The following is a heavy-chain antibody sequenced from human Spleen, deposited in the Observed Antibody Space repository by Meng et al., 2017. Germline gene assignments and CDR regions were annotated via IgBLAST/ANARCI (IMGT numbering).Heavy chain of an antibody. D-gene: IGHD3-10*01. J-gene: IGHJ4*02. CDR2: ISNSGIA. CDR3: ARDHSGTGHFDS. CDR1: GASISSGANY. Sequence: SETLSLTCTVSGASISSGANYWTWIRQHPVKGLEWMGHISNSGIAFYNPSLKSRPTISVDTSQNQFSLRLCSVTAADTALYYYARDHSGTGHFDSWGQGTLVTVSS. V-gene: IGHV4-31*03.